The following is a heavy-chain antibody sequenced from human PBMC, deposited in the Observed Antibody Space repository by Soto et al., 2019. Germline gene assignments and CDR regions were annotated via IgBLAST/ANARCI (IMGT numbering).Heavy chain of an antibody. Sequence: EVQLLESGGGLVQPGGSLRLSCAASGFTFSSYAMSWVRQAPGKGPEWVSTIRHSGGSTYYADSVKGRFTISRDNSTNKLYLQMNSLRAEDTAVYFCAKDPWGTLTGSFDIWGQGTLLTVSS. V-gene: IGHV3-23*01. J-gene: IGHJ3*02. CDR3: AKDPWGTLTGSFDI. CDR2: IRHSGGST. D-gene: IGHD3-9*01. CDR1: GFTFSSYA.